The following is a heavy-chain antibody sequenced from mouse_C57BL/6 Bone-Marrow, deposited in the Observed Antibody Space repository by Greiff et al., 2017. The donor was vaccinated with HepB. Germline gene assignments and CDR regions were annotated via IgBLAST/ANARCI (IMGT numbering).Heavy chain of an antibody. CDR3: AKGRWLHAMDY. CDR2: ISSGSSTI. D-gene: IGHD2-2*01. V-gene: IGHV5-17*01. Sequence: EVKLMESGGGLVKPGGSLKLSCAASGFTFSDYGMHWVRQAPEKGLVWVAYISSGSSTIYYADTVKGRFTISRDNAKNTLFLQMTSLRSEDTAMYYCAKGRWLHAMDYWGQGTSVTVSS. J-gene: IGHJ4*01. CDR1: GFTFSDYG.